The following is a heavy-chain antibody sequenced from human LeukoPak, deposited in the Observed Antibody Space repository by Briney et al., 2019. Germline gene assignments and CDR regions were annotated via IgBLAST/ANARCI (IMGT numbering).Heavy chain of an antibody. Sequence: SETLSLTCGVFGVSINDYYWSWIRRSPGKGLEWIGEISHTEGTRYNPSLESRVTMSVGTSENQLSLKLIFVTAADTAVYYCARIRCGHSGSVCYNHWGLGTLVTVSS. CDR3: ARIRCGHSGSVCYNH. CDR1: GVSINDYY. CDR2: ISHTEGT. V-gene: IGHV4-34*01. J-gene: IGHJ4*02. D-gene: IGHD3-9*01.